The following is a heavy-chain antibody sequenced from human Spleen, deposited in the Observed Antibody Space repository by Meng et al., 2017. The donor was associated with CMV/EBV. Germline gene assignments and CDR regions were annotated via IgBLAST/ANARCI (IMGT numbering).Heavy chain of an antibody. CDR3: ASRSQLLGFDL. D-gene: IGHD2-21*01. CDR2: INPIFGTA. Sequence: PCKASGGTLRRDTISWVRQAPGQGLEWMGGINPIFGTATYAQKFQGRVTIISDESTSTAYMNLRSLKSEDTAVYYCASRSQLLGFDLWGQGTLVTVSS. CDR1: GGTLRRDT. J-gene: IGHJ4*02. V-gene: IGHV1-69*01.